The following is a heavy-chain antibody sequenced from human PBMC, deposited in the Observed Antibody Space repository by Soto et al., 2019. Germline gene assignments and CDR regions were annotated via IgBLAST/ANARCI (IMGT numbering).Heavy chain of an antibody. CDR1: GGASGTVS. V-gene: IGHV1-69*10. CDR3: ARDIHSAGGWFDT. CDR2: ITPLFGIP. Sequence: SVKVSWKAAGGASGTVSITWGRQTPGQGLEWMGGITPLFGIPNYPQKFQGRLTITADKSTSTAYLELSSLRPEDTAVYYCARDIHSAGGWFDTWGRGSLVTVSS. D-gene: IGHD2-15*01. J-gene: IGHJ5*02.